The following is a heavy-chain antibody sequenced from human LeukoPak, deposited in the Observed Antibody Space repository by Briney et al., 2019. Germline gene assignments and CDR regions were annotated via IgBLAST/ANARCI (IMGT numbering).Heavy chain of an antibody. CDR3: ARAPRALPFDY. J-gene: IGHJ4*02. CDR2: IKQDGSGK. CDR1: GFTFSSYW. V-gene: IGHV3-7*01. Sequence: GGSLRLSCAASGFTFSSYWMSWVRQAPGKGLEWVANIKQDGSGKYYVDSVKGRFTISRDNAENSLYLQMNSLRAEDTAEYYCARAPRALPFDYWGQGTLVTVSS.